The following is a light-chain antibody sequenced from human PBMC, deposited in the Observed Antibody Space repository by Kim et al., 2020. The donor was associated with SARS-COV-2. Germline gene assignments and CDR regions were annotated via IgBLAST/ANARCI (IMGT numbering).Light chain of an antibody. CDR2: KDS. CDR1: VLAKKY. J-gene: IGLJ2*01. CDR3: YSAADNNLV. V-gene: IGLV3-27*01. Sequence: VSTGQTARITCSGDVLAKKYARWFQQKPGQAPVLVIYKDSERPSGIPERFSGSSSGTTVTLTISGAQVEDEADYYCYSAADNNLVFGGGTQLTVL.